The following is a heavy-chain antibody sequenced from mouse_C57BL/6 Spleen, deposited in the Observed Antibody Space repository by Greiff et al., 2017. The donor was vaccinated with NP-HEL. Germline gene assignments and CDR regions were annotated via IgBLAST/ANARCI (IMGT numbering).Heavy chain of an antibody. CDR2: IYPGSGST. J-gene: IGHJ1*03. D-gene: IGHD1-1*01. V-gene: IGHV1-55*01. CDR1: GYTFTSYW. Sequence: VQLQQPGAELVKPGASVKMSCKASGYTFTSYWITWVKQRPGQGLEWIGDIYPGSGSTNYNEKFKSKATLTVDTSSSTAYMQLSSLTSEDSAVYYCALITTVVPYWYFDVWGTGTTVTVSS. CDR3: ALITTVVPYWYFDV.